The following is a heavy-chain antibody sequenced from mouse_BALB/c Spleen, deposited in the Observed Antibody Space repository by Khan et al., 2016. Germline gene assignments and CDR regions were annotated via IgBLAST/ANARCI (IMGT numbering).Heavy chain of an antibody. J-gene: IGHJ4*01. CDR1: GYSITSDYA. Sequence: EVQLQESGPGLMKPSQSLSLTCTVTGYSITSDYAWNWIRQFPGNKLEWMGYIIYSGSNTYTPALKSRITITRNTYKNQFFLQLNSVTIEDTATYYCASAGPNYAMDYWGQGTSVTVSS. V-gene: IGHV3-2*02. D-gene: IGHD4-1*01. CDR2: IIYSGSN. CDR3: ASAGPNYAMDY.